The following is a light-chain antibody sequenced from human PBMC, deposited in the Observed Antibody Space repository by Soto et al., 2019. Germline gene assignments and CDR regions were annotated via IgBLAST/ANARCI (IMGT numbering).Light chain of an antibody. CDR3: QSYDSLLNGVI. CDR2: GST. Sequence: QSVVTQPPSASGTPGQTVTISCSGSSSNIGSNYVYWYQQLPGTAPKLLIYGSTNRPSGVPARFSGSKSDTSASLAITGLQAEDEADYYCQSYDSLLNGVIFGGGTKVTVL. J-gene: IGLJ2*01. V-gene: IGLV1-47*02. CDR1: SSNIGSNY.